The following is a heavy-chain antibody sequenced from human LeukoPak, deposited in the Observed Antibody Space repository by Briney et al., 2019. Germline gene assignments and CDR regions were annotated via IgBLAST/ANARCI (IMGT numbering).Heavy chain of an antibody. CDR2: IIPIFGIA. Sequence: ASVKVSCKASGVTFSSYAISWVRQAPGQGLEWMGRIIPIFGIANYAQKFQGRVTITADKSTSTAYMELSSLRSEDTAVYYCARLSGSAAGRPDPFDYWGQGTLVTVSS. D-gene: IGHD3-10*01. J-gene: IGHJ4*02. CDR1: GVTFSSYA. CDR3: ARLSGSAAGRPDPFDY. V-gene: IGHV1-69*04.